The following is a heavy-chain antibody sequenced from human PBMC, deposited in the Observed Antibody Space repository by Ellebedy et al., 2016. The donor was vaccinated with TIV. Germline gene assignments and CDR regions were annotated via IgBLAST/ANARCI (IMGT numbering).Heavy chain of an antibody. CDR1: GFTISSYW. CDR2: IKQDGSEK. V-gene: IGHV3-7*01. D-gene: IGHD6-13*01. Sequence: GGSLRLXXAASGFTISSYWMSWVRQAPGKGLEWVANIKQDGSEKYYVDSVKGRFTISRDNAKNSLYLQMNSLRAEDTAVYYCARLQLAPYYYYGMDVWGQGTTVTVSS. J-gene: IGHJ6*02. CDR3: ARLQLAPYYYYGMDV.